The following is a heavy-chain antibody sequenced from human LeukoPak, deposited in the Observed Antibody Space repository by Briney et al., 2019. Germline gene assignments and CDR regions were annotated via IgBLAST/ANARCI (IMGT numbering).Heavy chain of an antibody. V-gene: IGHV1-8*01. J-gene: IGHJ4*02. CDR2: MNPNSGNT. D-gene: IGHD6-25*01. CDR3: ARVGVTAATADY. Sequence: GASVKVSCKASGYTFTSYDINWVRQATGQGLEWMGWMNPNSGNTGYAHKFQGRLTMTSDTSTSTVYMELNSLRSEDTAVYFCARVGVTAATADYWGQGTLVTVSS. CDR1: GYTFTSYD.